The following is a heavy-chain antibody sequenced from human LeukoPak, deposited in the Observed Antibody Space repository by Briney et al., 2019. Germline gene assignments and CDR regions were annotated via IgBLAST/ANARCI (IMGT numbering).Heavy chain of an antibody. J-gene: IGHJ4*02. CDR2: IYYSGST. CDR3: ARDAPAYCSSTSCYSPLDY. CDR1: GGSISSGGYY. V-gene: IGHV4-30-4*08. D-gene: IGHD2-2*02. Sequence: SETLSLTCTVSGGSISSGGYYWRWIRQPPGKGLEWIGYIYYSGSTYYNPSLKSRVTISVDTSKNQFSLKLSSVTAADTAVYYCARDAPAYCSSTSCYSPLDYWGQGTLVTVSS.